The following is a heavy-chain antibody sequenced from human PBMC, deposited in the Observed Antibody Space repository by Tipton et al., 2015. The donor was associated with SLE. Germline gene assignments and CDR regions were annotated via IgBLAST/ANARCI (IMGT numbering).Heavy chain of an antibody. D-gene: IGHD3-22*01. CDR2: ISRDGSNT. V-gene: IGHV3-74*01. CDR1: GFTFSSHW. Sequence: SLRLSCAASGFTFSSHWMYWVRQAPGKGLVWVSRISRDGSNTYYADSVEGRFTISRDNAKNTLYLQMHSLRVDDTAVYYCGRGVYSEGSVGMDAWGQGTTVTVSS. CDR3: GRGVYSEGSVGMDA. J-gene: IGHJ6*02.